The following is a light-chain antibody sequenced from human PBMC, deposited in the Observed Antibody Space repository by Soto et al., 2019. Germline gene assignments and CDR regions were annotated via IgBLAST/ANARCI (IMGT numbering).Light chain of an antibody. CDR2: GAS. J-gene: IGKJ1*01. CDR1: QSFSSTY. CDR3: QHYGSSRT. Sequence: PGTLSLSPGERATLSCRASQSFSSTYLAWYQQKPGQAPRLLIYGASSRATGIPDRFSGSGSGTDFTLTISRLEPEDFAVYYCQHYGSSRTFGQGTKVDIK. V-gene: IGKV3-20*01.